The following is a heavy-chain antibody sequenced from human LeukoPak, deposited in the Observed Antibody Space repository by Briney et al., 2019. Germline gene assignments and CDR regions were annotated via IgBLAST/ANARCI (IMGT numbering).Heavy chain of an antibody. CDR2: ISGGGGST. CDR3: AKGRRDGYNFDFDY. Sequence: GGSLRLSCAASGFTFSSYAMNWVRQAPGKGLEWVSTISGGGGSTYYADSVKGRFTISRDNSKNTLYLQMNSLRAEDTAVYYCAKGRRDGYNFDFDYWGQGTLVTVSS. D-gene: IGHD5-24*01. V-gene: IGHV3-23*01. CDR1: GFTFSSYA. J-gene: IGHJ4*02.